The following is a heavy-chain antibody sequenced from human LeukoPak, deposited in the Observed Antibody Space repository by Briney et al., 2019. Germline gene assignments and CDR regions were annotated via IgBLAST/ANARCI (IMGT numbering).Heavy chain of an antibody. J-gene: IGHJ4*02. CDR1: GYTFTGYY. Sequence: GASVKVSCKASGYTFTGYYMHWVRQAPGQGLEWMGWINPNSGGTNYAQKFQGRVTMTRNMSISTAYMELSRLRSDNTAGYYCARGIVGATRGDYWGQGTLVTVSS. V-gene: IGHV1-2*02. D-gene: IGHD1-26*01. CDR3: ARGIVGATRGDY. CDR2: INPNSGGT.